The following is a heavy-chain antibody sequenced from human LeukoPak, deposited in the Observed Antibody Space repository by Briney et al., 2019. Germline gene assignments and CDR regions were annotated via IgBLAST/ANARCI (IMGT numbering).Heavy chain of an antibody. J-gene: IGHJ3*02. CDR3: ARERGGSAWYWFDAFDI. CDR2: IKQDGGEK. Sequence: GGSLRPSCAASGFTSSNYWTNWVRQAPEEGLEWVANIKQDGGEKSYVDSVKGRFTISRDNAKNSLHLQRNGLAAEDTAVYYCARERGGSAWYWFDAFDIWGKGTMVTVSS. D-gene: IGHD3-10*01. CDR1: GFTSSNYW. V-gene: IGHV3-7*01.